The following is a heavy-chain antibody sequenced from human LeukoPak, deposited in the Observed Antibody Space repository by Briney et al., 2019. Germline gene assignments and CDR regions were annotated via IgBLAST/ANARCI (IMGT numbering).Heavy chain of an antibody. V-gene: IGHV3-48*04. J-gene: IGHJ4*02. Sequence: GGSLRLSCAASGFTFSSYSMNWVRQAPGKGLEWVPYISSSSSTIYYADSVKGRFTISRDNAKNSLYLQMNSLRAEDTAVYFCAKRGVVIRVILVGFHKEAYYFDSWGQGALVTVSS. CDR1: GFTFSSYS. CDR2: ISSSSSTI. D-gene: IGHD3-22*01. CDR3: AKRGVVIRVILVGFHKEAYYFDS.